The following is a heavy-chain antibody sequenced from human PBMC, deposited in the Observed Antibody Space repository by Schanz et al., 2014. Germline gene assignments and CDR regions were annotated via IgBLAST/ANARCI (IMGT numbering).Heavy chain of an antibody. V-gene: IGHV1-46*03. CDR2: INPSGGST. Sequence: QVHLVQSGAEVKKPGASVKVSCKASGGTFTTYYMLWVRQAPGQGLEWMGIINPSGGSTRYGQKFQGRITVTTDTSTSTVYLELSSLRSDDTAVYYCGRGFSRSYIDFWGQGTLITVSS. CDR3: GRGFSRSYIDF. D-gene: IGHD6-6*01. J-gene: IGHJ4*02. CDR1: GGTFTTYY.